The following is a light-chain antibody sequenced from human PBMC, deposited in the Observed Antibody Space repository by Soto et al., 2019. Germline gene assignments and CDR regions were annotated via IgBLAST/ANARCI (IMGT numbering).Light chain of an antibody. Sequence: QSVLTQPASVSGSPGQSITVSCTGASSDVGGFDHVSWYQQHPGKVPRLLIYDVSSRPSGVSDRFSGSKSGNTASLTISGLQAEDEADYSCNSFTTTNTYVFGTGTKVTVL. V-gene: IGLV2-14*03. CDR2: DVS. J-gene: IGLJ1*01. CDR3: NSFTTTNTYV. CDR1: SSDVGGFDH.